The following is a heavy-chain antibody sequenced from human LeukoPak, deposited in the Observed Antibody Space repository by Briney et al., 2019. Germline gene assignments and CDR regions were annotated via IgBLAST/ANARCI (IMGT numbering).Heavy chain of an antibody. CDR1: GFPLSTYG. CDR2: IHYDGYTT. CDR3: AKDVAYTFDY. Sequence: GGSLRLSCVTSGFPLSTYGVHWVRQAPGSGLEWVAYIHYDGYTTNYADSVKGRFTISRENSKNTLYLQMNSLRTEDTAVYYCAKDVAYTFDYWGQGTLVTVSS. J-gene: IGHJ4*02. V-gene: IGHV3-30*02. D-gene: IGHD3-16*01.